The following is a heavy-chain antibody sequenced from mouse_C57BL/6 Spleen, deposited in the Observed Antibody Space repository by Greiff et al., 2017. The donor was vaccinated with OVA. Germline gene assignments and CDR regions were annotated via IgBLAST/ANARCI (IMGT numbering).Heavy chain of an antibody. CDR1: GYTFTSYW. Sequence: QVQLQQPGAELVKPGASVTMSCKASGYTFTSYWITWVKRRPGQGLEWIGDIYPGSGSTNYNEKFKSKATLTVDTSSSTAYMPLSSLTSEDSAVYYCARRGRYSNYPDDWGQGTTLTVS. CDR3: ARRGRYSNYPDD. D-gene: IGHD2-5*01. V-gene: IGHV1-55*01. J-gene: IGHJ2*01. CDR2: IYPGSGST.